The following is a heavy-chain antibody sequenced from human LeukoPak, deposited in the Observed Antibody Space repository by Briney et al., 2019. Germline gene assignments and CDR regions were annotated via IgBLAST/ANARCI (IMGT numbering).Heavy chain of an antibody. CDR2: IQYDGSRK. D-gene: IGHD6-13*01. CDR1: GFTFSTSD. CDR3: AKDLISIAAAGTRGFDY. Sequence: GGSLRLSCATSGFTFSTSDMHWVRQAPGKGLEWVSFIQYDGSRKNYVDSVKGRFTISRDNSKNTLYLQMFSLRPEDTAVYYCAKDLISIAAAGTRGFDYWGQGTLVTVSS. V-gene: IGHV3-30*02. J-gene: IGHJ4*02.